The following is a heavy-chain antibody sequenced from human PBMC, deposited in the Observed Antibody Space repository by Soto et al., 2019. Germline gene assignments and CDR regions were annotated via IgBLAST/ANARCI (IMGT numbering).Heavy chain of an antibody. CDR1: GYTFTDYW. CDR3: ARHGYSSSSRYYYYGMDV. D-gene: IGHD6-6*01. CDR2: IYPGDSDT. V-gene: IGHV5-51*01. Sequence: PGESLKISCKGSGYTFTDYWIGWVRQLPGKGLEWMGIIYPGDSDTRYSPSFQGQVTISADKSISTAYLQWSSLKASDTAMYYCARHGYSSSSRYYYYGMDVWGQGTTVTVSS. J-gene: IGHJ6*02.